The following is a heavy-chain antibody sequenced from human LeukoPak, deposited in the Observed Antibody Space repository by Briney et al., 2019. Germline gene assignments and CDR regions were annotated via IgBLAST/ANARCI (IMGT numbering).Heavy chain of an antibody. Sequence: ASVKVSCKASGYTFTRYYMNWVRQAPGQGVEWRGWMNANSGGRNYAQKFQGRVTMTSDTSISTAYMELSRLRSDDTAVYYCARKKANDYGFAFDIWGQGTMVTVSS. V-gene: IGHV1-2*02. CDR1: GYTFTRYY. D-gene: IGHD4-17*01. CDR3: ARKKANDYGFAFDI. CDR2: MNANSGGR. J-gene: IGHJ3*02.